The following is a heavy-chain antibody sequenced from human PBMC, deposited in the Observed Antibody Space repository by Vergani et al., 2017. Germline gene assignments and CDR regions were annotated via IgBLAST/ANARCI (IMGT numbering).Heavy chain of an antibody. J-gene: IGHJ4*02. Sequence: EVQLLESGGGLVQPGGSLRLSCGASGFTFSSYAMTWVRQAPGKGLGWVSAISGSGGKTFYTDSVKGRFTISRDNSKNTLYLQMNSLRFEDTAVYYCGRGSDNYNWGQGTLVTVSS. CDR3: GRGSDNYN. V-gene: IGHV3-23*01. D-gene: IGHD5-24*01. CDR2: ISGSGGKT. CDR1: GFTFSSYA.